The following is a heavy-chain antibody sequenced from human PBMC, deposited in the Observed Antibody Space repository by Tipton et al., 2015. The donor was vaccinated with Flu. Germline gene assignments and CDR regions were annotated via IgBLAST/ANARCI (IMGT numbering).Heavy chain of an antibody. CDR3: ARDKNEFYAFEN. CDR1: GFIFSTYG. Sequence: QLVQSGGGVVQPGRSLRLSCAASGFIFSTYGMHWVRQAPGKGLEWVAVIWYDGSNKYYADSVKGRFTISRDNSKNMVYLQMNSLRAADTAVYYCARDKNEFYAFENWAQGTLVTVSS. J-gene: IGHJ4*02. D-gene: IGHD2/OR15-2a*01. CDR2: IWYDGSNK. V-gene: IGHV3-33*01.